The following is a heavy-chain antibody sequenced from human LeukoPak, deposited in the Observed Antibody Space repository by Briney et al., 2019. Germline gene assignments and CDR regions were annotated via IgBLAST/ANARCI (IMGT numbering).Heavy chain of an antibody. CDR3: ARGATRPYYYYGMDV. J-gene: IGHJ6*02. CDR2: MNLNSGNT. CDR1: GYTFTSYD. D-gene: IGHD1-26*01. Sequence: GASVKVSCKASGYTFTSYDINWVRQATGQGLEWMGWMNLNSGNTGYAQKFQGRVTMTRNTSISTAYMELSSLRSEDTAVYCCARGATRPYYYYGMDVWGQGTTVTVSS. V-gene: IGHV1-8*01.